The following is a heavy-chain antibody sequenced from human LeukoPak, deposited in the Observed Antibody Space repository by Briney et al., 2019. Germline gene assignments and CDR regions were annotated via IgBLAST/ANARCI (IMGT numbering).Heavy chain of an antibody. CDR2: IYTTGKT. J-gene: IGHJ4*02. V-gene: IGHV4-4*07. CDR3: ARHGYTASHYFLDF. Sequence: PSETLSLTCTVSSGSINSYYWGWVRQPAGRGLEWIGRIYTTGKTDYNPSLKSRLTMSVDTSKRQSSLNLTSVTAADTAIYFCARHGYTASHYFLDFWSQGTLVTVSS. CDR1: SGSINSYY. D-gene: IGHD3-16*01.